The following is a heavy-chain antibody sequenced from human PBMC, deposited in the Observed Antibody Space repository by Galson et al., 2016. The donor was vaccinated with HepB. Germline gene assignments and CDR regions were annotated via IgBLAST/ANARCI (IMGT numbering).Heavy chain of an antibody. D-gene: IGHD3-10*01. CDR2: IYSGDTT. CDR3: VRDRGSATHSYYHGMDV. CDR1: GLSVSNNY. Sequence: SLRLSCAASGLSVSNNYMSWVRQAPGKGLEWVSVIYSGDTTFYSGSVKGRFIVSKDNSKNTLYLQMNSVRAEDTAIYYCVRDRGSATHSYYHGMDVWGQGTTVTVSS. V-gene: IGHV3-53*01. J-gene: IGHJ6*02.